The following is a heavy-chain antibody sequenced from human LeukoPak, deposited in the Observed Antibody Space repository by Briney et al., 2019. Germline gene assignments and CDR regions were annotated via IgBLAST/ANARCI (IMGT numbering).Heavy chain of an antibody. CDR1: GFTFSYYA. CDR3: AKDGSTN. V-gene: IGHV3-23*01. J-gene: IGHJ4*02. CDR2: MSVSRTST. Sequence: GGSLRLSCAASGFTFSYYAMSWVGQAPRKGLELVSCMSVSRTSTYYADPVKGRFTISRDNSKNTLYLQKNSRRAEDTAVYYYAKDGSTNWGQGTLVTVSS. D-gene: IGHD6-25*01.